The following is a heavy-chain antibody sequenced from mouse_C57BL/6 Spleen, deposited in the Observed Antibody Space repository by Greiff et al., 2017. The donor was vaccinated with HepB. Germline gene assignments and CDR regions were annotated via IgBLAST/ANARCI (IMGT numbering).Heavy chain of an antibody. V-gene: IGHV5-17*01. CDR3: ARSHYYGSNYRYFDV. J-gene: IGHJ1*03. D-gene: IGHD1-1*01. Sequence: DVQLQESGGGLVKPGGSLKLSCAASGFTFSDYGMHWVRQAPEKGLEWVAYISSGSSTIYYADTVKGRFTISRDNAKNTLFLQMTSLRSEDTAMYYCARSHYYGSNYRYFDVWGTGTTVTVSS. CDR2: ISSGSSTI. CDR1: GFTFSDYG.